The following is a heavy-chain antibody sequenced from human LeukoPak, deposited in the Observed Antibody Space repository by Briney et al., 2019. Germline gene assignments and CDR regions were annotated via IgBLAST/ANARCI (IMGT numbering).Heavy chain of an antibody. CDR1: GFTVSSNY. J-gene: IGHJ3*02. CDR2: LYSDGST. D-gene: IGHD6-13*01. Sequence: GSLRLSCSASGFTVSSNYMSWVRQAPGKGLEWVSVLYSDGSTYYADSVKGRFTISRDNSKNTLYLQMNSLRAEDTAVYYCASRIAAADAFDIWGQGTMVTVSS. V-gene: IGHV3-53*01. CDR3: ASRIAAADAFDI.